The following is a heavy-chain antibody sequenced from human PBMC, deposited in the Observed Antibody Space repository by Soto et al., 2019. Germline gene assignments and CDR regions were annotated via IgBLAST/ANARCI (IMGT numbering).Heavy chain of an antibody. CDR3: ARDGSGH. Sequence: EVQLVESGGGLVQPGGSLRLSCAASGLTVSTNPMSWVRQAPGEGLEWVSVIYTGGGTHYADSVKSRFTISRDNSKNTVNLQMNSLRPEDTAVYYCARDGSGHWGQGTLVTVSS. J-gene: IGHJ4*02. CDR2: IYTGGGT. V-gene: IGHV3-66*01. CDR1: GLTVSTNP.